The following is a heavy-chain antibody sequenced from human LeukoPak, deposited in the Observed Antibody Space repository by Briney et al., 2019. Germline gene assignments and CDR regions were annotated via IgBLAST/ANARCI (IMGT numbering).Heavy chain of an antibody. CDR2: ISAYNGNT. CDR3: ARSGSMEGFDY. J-gene: IGHJ4*02. D-gene: IGHD2-15*01. CDR1: GYTFTSYG. Sequence: GASVKVSCKASGYTFTSYGISWVRQAPGQGLEWMGWISAYNGNTNYAQKLQGRVTMTTDTSTSTAYMELRSLRADDTGAYYCARSGSMEGFDYWGQGTLVTVSS. V-gene: IGHV1-18*01.